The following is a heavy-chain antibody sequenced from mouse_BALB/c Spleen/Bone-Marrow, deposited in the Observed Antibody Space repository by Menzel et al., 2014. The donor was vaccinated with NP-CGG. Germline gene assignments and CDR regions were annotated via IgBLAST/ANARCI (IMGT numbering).Heavy chain of an antibody. CDR1: DSEVFPIAY. V-gene: IGHV15-2*02. D-gene: IGHD4-1*01. J-gene: IGHJ4*01. Sequence: VKLQESGSELRSPGSSVKLSCKDFDSEVFPIAYMSWVRQTPGHGFEWIGDILPSIGRTIYGEKFEDKATLDADTVSNTAYLELNSLTSEDSAIYYCARGTNWDGEGYYYAMDYWGQGTSVTVSS. CDR3: ARGTNWDGEGYYYAMDY. CDR2: ILPSIGRT.